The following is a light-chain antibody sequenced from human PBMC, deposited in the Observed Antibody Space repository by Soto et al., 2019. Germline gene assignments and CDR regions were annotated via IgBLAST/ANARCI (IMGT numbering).Light chain of an antibody. CDR1: QSVSID. CDR2: GAS. V-gene: IGKV3D-15*01. J-gene: IGKJ1*01. Sequence: EIVMTQSPATLSVSPGERATLSCRASQSVSIDLAWYQQKPGQAPRLLIYGASSRATGIPDRFSGSGSGTDFTLTISSLQPEDFATYYCQQSYSTGTFGQGTKVDIK. CDR3: QQSYSTGT.